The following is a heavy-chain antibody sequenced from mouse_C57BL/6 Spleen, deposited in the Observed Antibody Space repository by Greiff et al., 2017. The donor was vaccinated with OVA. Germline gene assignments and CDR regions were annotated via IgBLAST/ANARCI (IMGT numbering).Heavy chain of an antibody. Sequence: EVKVEESGGGLVQPGGSMKLSCVASGFTFSNYWMNWVRQSPEKGLEWVAQIRLKSDNYATHYAESVKGRFTISRDDSKSSVYLQMNNLSAEDTGIYCCTGGDYGSSYDYWGQGTTLTVSS. D-gene: IGHD1-1*01. CDR2: IRLKSDNYAT. CDR3: TGGDYGSSYDY. V-gene: IGHV6-3*01. J-gene: IGHJ2*01. CDR1: GFTFSNYW.